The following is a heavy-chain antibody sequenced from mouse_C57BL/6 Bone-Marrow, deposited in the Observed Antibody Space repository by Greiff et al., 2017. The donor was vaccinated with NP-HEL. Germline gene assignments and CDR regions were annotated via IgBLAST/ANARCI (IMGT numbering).Heavy chain of an antibody. CDR1: GFTFSDFY. J-gene: IGHJ4*01. D-gene: IGHD2-4*01. CDR2: SRNKANDYTT. Sequence: EVQRVESGGGLVQSGRSLRLSCATSGFTFSDFYMEWVRQAPGKGLEWIAASRNKANDYTTEYSASVKGRFIVSRDTSQSILYLQMNALRAEDTAIYYCARDAFDYDEGMDYWGQGTSVTVSS. CDR3: ARDAFDYDEGMDY. V-gene: IGHV7-1*01.